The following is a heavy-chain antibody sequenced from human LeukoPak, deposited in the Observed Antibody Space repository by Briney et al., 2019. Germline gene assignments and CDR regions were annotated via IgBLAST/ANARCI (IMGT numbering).Heavy chain of an antibody. D-gene: IGHD3-22*01. J-gene: IGHJ5*02. V-gene: IGHV4-4*07. Sequence: SSETLSLTCTVSGGSISSYYWSWIRQPAGKGLEWIGRIYTSGSTNYNPSLKSRVTMSVDTSKNQFSLKLSSVTAADTAVYYCARDRYYYDSSGYYPLDPWGQGTLVTVSS. CDR1: GGSISSYY. CDR3: ARDRYYYDSSGYYPLDP. CDR2: IYTSGST.